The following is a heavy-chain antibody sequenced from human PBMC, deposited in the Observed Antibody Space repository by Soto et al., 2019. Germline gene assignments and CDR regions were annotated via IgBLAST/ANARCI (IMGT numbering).Heavy chain of an antibody. D-gene: IGHD3-16*01. Sequence: SETLSLTCTVSGGSIRSYYCSWYRQPPGKGLEWIGYISYLLRTTYNTSLKSRVTMSVDTSKNQFSLKLNAVTAADTAVYYCARDDYKDGGNNWFDPWGQGTLVTVSS. V-gene: IGHV4-59*12. CDR3: ARDDYKDGGNNWFDP. CDR1: GGSIRSYY. J-gene: IGHJ5*02. CDR2: ISYLLRT.